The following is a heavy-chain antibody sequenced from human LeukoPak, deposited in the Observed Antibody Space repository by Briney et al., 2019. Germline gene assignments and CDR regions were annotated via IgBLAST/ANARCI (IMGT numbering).Heavy chain of an antibody. CDR3: ARVTRDTAMVTHWYFDL. J-gene: IGHJ2*01. Sequence: SVKVSCKASGGTFSSYAISWVRQAPGQGLEWMGGIIPIFGTANYAQKFQGRVTITTDESTSTAYMELSSLRSEDTAVYYCARVTRDTAMVTHWYFDLWGRGTLVTVTS. CDR2: IIPIFGTA. D-gene: IGHD5-18*01. CDR1: GGTFSSYA. V-gene: IGHV1-69*05.